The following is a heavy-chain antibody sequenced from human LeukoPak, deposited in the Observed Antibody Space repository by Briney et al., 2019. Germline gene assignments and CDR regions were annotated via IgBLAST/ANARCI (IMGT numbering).Heavy chain of an antibody. J-gene: IGHJ4*02. V-gene: IGHV3-23*01. Sequence: PGGSLRLSCAASGFTFSSYAMNWVRQAPGKGLEWVIGISDSGGYIDYADSVKGRFTILRDNSKNTLYLQMNILRAEDTAVFYCAKSPKYYYDSSGFYYYDYWGQGTLVTVSS. D-gene: IGHD3-22*01. CDR1: GFTFSSYA. CDR3: AKSPKYYYDSSGFYYYDY. CDR2: ISDSGGYI.